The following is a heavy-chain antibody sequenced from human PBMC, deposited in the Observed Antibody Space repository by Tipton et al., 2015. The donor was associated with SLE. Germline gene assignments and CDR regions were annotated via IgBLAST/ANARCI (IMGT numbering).Heavy chain of an antibody. J-gene: IGHJ4*02. CDR3: ARVGSWNAIDY. D-gene: IGHD1-1*01. Sequence: TLSLTCAVYGGSFSGYYWNWSRQPPGKGLEWIGEINHSGSTNYNPSPKSRVDISVDTSKTHFSLNLTSVTAADTAVYYCARVGSWNAIDYWGQGTLVTVSS. CDR1: GGSFSGYY. CDR2: INHSGST. V-gene: IGHV4-34*01.